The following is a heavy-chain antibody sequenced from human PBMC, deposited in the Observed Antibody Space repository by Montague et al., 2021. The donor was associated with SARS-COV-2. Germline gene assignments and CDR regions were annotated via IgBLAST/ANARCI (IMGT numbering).Heavy chain of an antibody. J-gene: IGHJ6*02. V-gene: IGHV3-30*04. CDR3: AGSLSYGPPYGMDV. D-gene: IGHD5-18*01. CDR1: GFTFSSYA. CDR2: ISYDGSNK. Sequence: SLRLSYAASGFTFSSYAMHWVRQAPDKGLEWVAVISYDGSNKYYADSVKGRFTISRDNSKNTLYLQMNSLRAEDTAVYYCAGSLSYGPPYGMDVWGQGTTVTVSS.